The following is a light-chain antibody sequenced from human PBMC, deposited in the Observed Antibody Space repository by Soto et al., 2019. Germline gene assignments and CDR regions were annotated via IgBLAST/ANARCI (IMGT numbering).Light chain of an antibody. Sequence: QSVLTQPASVSGSPGQSITISCTGTSSDVGSYHLVSWYQQHPGKAPKLMIYEGSKRPSGVSNRFSGSKSGNTASLTISGLQAEDEADYYCCSYAGSSTWVFGGGTKLNVL. CDR3: CSYAGSSTWV. V-gene: IGLV2-23*01. CDR1: SSDVGSYHL. CDR2: EGS. J-gene: IGLJ3*02.